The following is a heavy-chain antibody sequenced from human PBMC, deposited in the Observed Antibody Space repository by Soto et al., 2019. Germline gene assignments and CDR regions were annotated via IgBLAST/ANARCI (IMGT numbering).Heavy chain of an antibody. CDR3: ARVRIRGYFDY. Sequence: SDTLSLTCAVYGGSFSGYYWSWIRQPPGKGLEWIGEINHSGSTNHNPSLKSRVTISVDTSKNQFSLKLSSVTAADTAVYYCARVRIRGYFDYWGQGTLVTVSS. CDR1: GGSFSGYY. CDR2: INHSGST. V-gene: IGHV4-34*01. D-gene: IGHD3-10*01. J-gene: IGHJ4*02.